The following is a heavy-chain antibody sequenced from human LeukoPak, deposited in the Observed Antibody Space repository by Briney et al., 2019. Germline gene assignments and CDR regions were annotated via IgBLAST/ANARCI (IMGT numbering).Heavy chain of an antibody. D-gene: IGHD3-10*01. CDR3: ARVIYGSGTYYKGWFDP. Sequence: ASVKVSCKASGYTFSSYHIHWVRQAPGQGLERMGKINPSFNPGPEITTYAQKFQGKVTMTRDTSTNTVYMELSSLRSEDTAVYYCARVIYGSGTYYKGWFDPWGQGTLVTVSS. V-gene: IGHV1-46*01. CDR1: GYTFSSYH. J-gene: IGHJ5*02. CDR2: INPSFNPGPEIT.